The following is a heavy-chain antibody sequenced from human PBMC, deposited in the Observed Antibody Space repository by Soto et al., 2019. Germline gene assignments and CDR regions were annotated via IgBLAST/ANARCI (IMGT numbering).Heavy chain of an antibody. D-gene: IGHD5-18*01. V-gene: IGHV1-3*01. CDR3: ASGYGSNWRL. Sequence: QAHLVQSGAEVKMPGDSVQVSCKASGFVSTNHNFHWVRQAPGQSLEWMGRINAGNGNTQYSQNFQGRVTFTSDPSASTAFMELANLWFEDRAIYYGASGYGSNWRLWGQGTLVSVSS. J-gene: IGHJ4*02. CDR2: INAGNGNT. CDR1: GFVSTNHN.